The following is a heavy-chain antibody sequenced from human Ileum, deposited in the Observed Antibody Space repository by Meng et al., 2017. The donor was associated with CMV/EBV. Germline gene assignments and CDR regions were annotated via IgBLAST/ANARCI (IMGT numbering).Heavy chain of an antibody. CDR1: GDIFTGYY. D-gene: IGHD7-27*01. CDR2: IRLNSGDT. Sequence: QVQLVPSRTEMKPPGSSVKASCKASGDIFTGYYMHWFRQAPGQGLEWMGQIRLNSGDTHYAQKFQDRVTMTRDMSIITAYMELSSLMSDDTAVYYCARENWVYDYWGQGTLVTVSS. J-gene: IGHJ4*02. CDR3: ARENWVYDY. V-gene: IGHV1-2*06.